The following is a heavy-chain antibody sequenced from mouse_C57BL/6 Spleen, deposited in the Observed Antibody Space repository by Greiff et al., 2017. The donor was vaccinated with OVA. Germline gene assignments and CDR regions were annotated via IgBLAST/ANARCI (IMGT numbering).Heavy chain of an antibody. J-gene: IGHJ2*01. CDR3: ASLGLGFDY. CDR1: GFTFTDYY. CDR2: IRNNANGSTT. Sequence: VQLKESGGGLVQPGGSLSLSCAASGFTFTDYYMSWVRQPPGKALEWLGFIRNNANGSTTEYSASVKGRFTISRDNSQSILYLQMNALRAADSATYYCASLGLGFDYWGQGTTLTVSS. D-gene: IGHD4-1*01. V-gene: IGHV7-3*01.